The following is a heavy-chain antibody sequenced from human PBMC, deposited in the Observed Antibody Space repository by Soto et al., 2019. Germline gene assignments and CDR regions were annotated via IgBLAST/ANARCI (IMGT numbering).Heavy chain of an antibody. CDR3: AKGSWSIAAAGSPPRFDP. J-gene: IGHJ5*02. V-gene: IGHV3-30*18. CDR1: GFTFSSYG. D-gene: IGHD6-13*01. Sequence: GGSLRLSCAASGFTFSSYGMHWVRQAPGKGLEWVAVISYDGSNKYYADSVKGRFTISRDNSKNTLYLQMNSLRAEDTAVYSCAKGSWSIAAAGSPPRFDPWGQGTLVTVSS. CDR2: ISYDGSNK.